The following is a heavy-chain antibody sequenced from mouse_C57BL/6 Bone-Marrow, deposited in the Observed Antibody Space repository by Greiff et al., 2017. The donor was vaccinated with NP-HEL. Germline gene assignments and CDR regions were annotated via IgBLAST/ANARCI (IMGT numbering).Heavy chain of an antibody. D-gene: IGHD1-1*01. V-gene: IGHV5-4*01. J-gene: IGHJ2*01. Sequence: EVMLVESGGGLVKPGGSLKLSCAASGFTFSSYAMSWVRQTPETRLEWVATISDGGSYTYYPDNVKGRFTISRDNAKNNLYLQMSHLKSEDTAMYYCARDYYGILDYWGQGTTLTVSS. CDR2: ISDGGSYT. CDR1: GFTFSSYA. CDR3: ARDYYGILDY.